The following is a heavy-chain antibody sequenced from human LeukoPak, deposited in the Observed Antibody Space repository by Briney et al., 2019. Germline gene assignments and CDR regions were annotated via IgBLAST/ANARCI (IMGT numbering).Heavy chain of an antibody. V-gene: IGHV1-69*06. CDR2: IIPIFGTA. CDR3: ARVNGYCSSISCFLDY. Sequence: SVKVSCKTSGGTFSSHVISWVRQAPGQGLEWMGGIIPIFGTANYAQKFQGRVTITADKSKNKVYMELSSLRSDDTAIYFCARVNGYCSSISCFLDYWGQGTLVTVSS. J-gene: IGHJ4*02. CDR1: GGTFSSHV. D-gene: IGHD2-2*01.